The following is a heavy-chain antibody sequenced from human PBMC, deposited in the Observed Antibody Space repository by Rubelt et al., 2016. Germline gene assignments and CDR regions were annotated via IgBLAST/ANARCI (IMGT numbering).Heavy chain of an antibody. CDR2: IYYSGPT. V-gene: IGHV4-38-2*01. CDR1: GDTSLHF. J-gene: IGHJ4*02. Sequence: QVQLQESGPGLVKPSETLSLTCAVSGDTSLHFWSWVRQPPGKGLEWIGSIYYSGPTYYKEVLQSRVTISGDTSKNQDSLKLSSVTAADTAVYYCARGYSNYGYLGVYWGQGTLVTVSS. CDR3: ARGYSNYGYLGVY. D-gene: IGHD4-11*01.